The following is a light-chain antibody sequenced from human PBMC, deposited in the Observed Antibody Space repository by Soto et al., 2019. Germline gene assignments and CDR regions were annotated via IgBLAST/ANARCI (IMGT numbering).Light chain of an antibody. V-gene: IGKV3-15*01. CDR2: GTS. J-gene: IGKJ1*01. CDR1: QSVSGN. CDR3: QQYNDWPRT. Sequence: TVLTQSPPTLSVSPGEKATLSCRASQSVSGNLAWYQQKPGQAPSLLIYGTSTRATVVPARFSGGGSGTEFTLTISSLQSEDFAVYYCQQYNDWPRTFGQGTKVDI.